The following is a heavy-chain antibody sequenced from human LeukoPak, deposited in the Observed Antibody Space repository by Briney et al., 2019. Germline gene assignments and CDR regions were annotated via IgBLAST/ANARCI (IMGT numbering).Heavy chain of an antibody. V-gene: IGHV3-23*01. CDR1: GFTFSSYA. J-gene: IGHJ4*02. D-gene: IGHD6-19*01. Sequence: TGGSLRLSCAASGFTFSSYAMSWVRQAPGKGLEWVSAISGSGGSTYYADSVKGRFTISRDNSKNTLYLQMNSLRAEDTAVYYCAKGGRAVAGVGHGEWGQGTLVTVSS. CDR2: ISGSGGST. CDR3: AKGGRAVAGVGHGE.